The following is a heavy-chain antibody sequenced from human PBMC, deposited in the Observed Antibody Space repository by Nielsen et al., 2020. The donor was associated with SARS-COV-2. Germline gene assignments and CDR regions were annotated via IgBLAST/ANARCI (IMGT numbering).Heavy chain of an antibody. J-gene: IGHJ6*02. D-gene: IGHD3-9*01. CDR1: GGSISSGGYY. V-gene: IGHV4-31*03. CDR2: IYYSGST. CDR3: AREYFDWFRYYYYGMDV. Sequence: SETLSLTCTVSGGSISSGGYYWSWIRQHPGKGLEWIGYIYYSGSTYYNPSLKSRVTISVDTSKNQFSLKLSSVTAADTAVYYCAREYFDWFRYYYYGMDVWGQGTTVTVSS.